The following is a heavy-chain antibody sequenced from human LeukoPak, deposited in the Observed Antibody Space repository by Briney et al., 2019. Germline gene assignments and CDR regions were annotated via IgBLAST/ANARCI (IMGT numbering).Heavy chain of an antibody. CDR3: ARVEVYYYDSSGYYFDY. V-gene: IGHV3-20*04. J-gene: IGHJ4*02. Sequence: GGSLRLSCAASGFTFDDYRMSWVRQARGKGLEGVSGLNWNGGSTGYADSVKGRFTISRDNAKNSLYLQMNSLRAEDTGLYYCARVEVYYYDSSGYYFDYWGQGTLVTVSS. CDR2: LNWNGGST. D-gene: IGHD3-22*01. CDR1: GFTFDDYR.